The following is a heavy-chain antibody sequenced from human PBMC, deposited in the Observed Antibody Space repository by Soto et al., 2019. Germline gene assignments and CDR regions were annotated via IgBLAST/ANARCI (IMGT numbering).Heavy chain of an antibody. D-gene: IGHD4-17*01. CDR3: ARQGDYGDYERVYFDY. V-gene: IGHV4-59*08. CDR2: IYYSGST. Sequence: SETLPLTCTVSGGSISSYYWSWIRQPPGKGLEWIGYIYYSGSTNYNPSLKSRVTISVDTSKNQFSLKLSSVTAADTAVYYCARQGDYGDYERVYFDYWGQGTLVTVSS. CDR1: GGSISSYY. J-gene: IGHJ4*02.